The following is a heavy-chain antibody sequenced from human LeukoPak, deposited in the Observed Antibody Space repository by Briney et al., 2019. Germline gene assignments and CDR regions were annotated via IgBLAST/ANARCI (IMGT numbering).Heavy chain of an antibody. CDR1: GFTFSSYG. J-gene: IGHJ5*02. CDR3: AKDGGHGVSGSYYWFDP. Sequence: PGGSLRLSCAASGFTFSSYGMHWVRQAPGKGLEWVAVISYDGSNKYYADSVKGRFTISRDNSKNTLYLQMNSLRAEDTAVYYCAKDGGHGVSGSYYWFDPWGQGTLVTVSS. V-gene: IGHV3-30*18. CDR2: ISYDGSNK. D-gene: IGHD3-10*01.